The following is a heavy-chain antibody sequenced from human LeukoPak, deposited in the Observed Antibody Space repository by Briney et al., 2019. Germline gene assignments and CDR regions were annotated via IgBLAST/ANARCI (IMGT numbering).Heavy chain of an antibody. Sequence: GGSLRLSCAASGFTFSNYAMSWVRQAPGKGLEWVSGISSSGVSTYYADSVKGRFTISRDNSKNTLYLQMNSLRVEDTAVYYCAKDYYVPPSYWGQGTLVTVSS. CDR2: ISSSGVST. V-gene: IGHV3-23*01. CDR3: AKDYYVPPSY. CDR1: GFTFSNYA. J-gene: IGHJ4*02. D-gene: IGHD3-10*02.